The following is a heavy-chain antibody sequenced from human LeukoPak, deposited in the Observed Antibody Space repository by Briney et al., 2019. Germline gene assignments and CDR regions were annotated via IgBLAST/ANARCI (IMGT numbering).Heavy chain of an antibody. V-gene: IGHV4-39*01. D-gene: IGHD6-6*01. CDR1: GGSISSSSYY. CDR2: IYYSGST. Sequence: SETLSLTCTVSGGSISSSSYYWGWIRQPPGKGLEWIGSIYYSGSTYYNPSLKSRVTISVDTSKNQFSLKPSSVTAADTAVYYCARHKSSLSYFDYWGQGTLVTVSS. CDR3: ARHKSSLSYFDY. J-gene: IGHJ4*02.